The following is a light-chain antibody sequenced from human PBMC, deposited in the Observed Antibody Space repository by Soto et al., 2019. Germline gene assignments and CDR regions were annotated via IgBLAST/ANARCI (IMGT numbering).Light chain of an antibody. Sequence: DIQMTQSPSSLSASVGDRVTITCRASEGISTYLNWYQHKPGKAPKVLIYAVSSLQSGVPSRFSGSGSGTDFTLTITSLQPEDSATYYCQHSYRTPRTFGQGTKVEIK. J-gene: IGKJ1*01. CDR3: QHSYRTPRT. V-gene: IGKV1-39*01. CDR2: AVS. CDR1: EGISTY.